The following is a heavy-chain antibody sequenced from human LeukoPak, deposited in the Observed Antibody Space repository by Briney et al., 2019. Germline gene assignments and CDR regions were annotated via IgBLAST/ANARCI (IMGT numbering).Heavy chain of an antibody. Sequence: SETLSLTCTGSGGSISSYYWRWIRQPAGKGLEWIGRIYTSGSTIYNPSLKSRVTMSVDTSKNQFSLKLSSVTAADTAVYYCARGVVPAAQGGYYYYGMDFWGQGTTVTVSS. CDR2: IYTSGST. CDR3: ARGVVPAAQGGYYYYGMDF. V-gene: IGHV4-4*07. J-gene: IGHJ6*02. CDR1: GGSISSYY. D-gene: IGHD2-2*01.